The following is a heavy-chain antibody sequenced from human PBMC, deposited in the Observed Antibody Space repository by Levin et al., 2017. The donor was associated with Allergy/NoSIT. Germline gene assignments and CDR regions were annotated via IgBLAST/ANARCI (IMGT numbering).Heavy chain of an antibody. CDR3: ARLRRLYYSGTRERGDYFDY. CDR2: INQDGSET. CDR1: GFTFDTHW. V-gene: IGHV3-7*01. Sequence: GESLKISCAASGFTFDTHWMNWVRQAPGKGLEWVASINQDGSETYYVDSVKGRFTISRDNAKNSLYLQMNSLRVEDTAIYYCARLRRLYYSGTRERGDYFDYWGQGTLVTVSS. J-gene: IGHJ4*02. D-gene: IGHD1-26*01.